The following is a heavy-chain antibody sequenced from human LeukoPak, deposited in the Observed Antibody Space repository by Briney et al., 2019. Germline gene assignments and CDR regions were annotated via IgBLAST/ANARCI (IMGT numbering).Heavy chain of an antibody. V-gene: IGHV3-30*02. J-gene: IGHJ5*02. D-gene: IGHD4-11*01. CDR1: GMTLSSFR. CDR3: ARDSPVSAGPFDP. Sequence: GGPLRLSCAPSGMTLSSFRMHWVRHATDKGLERVAFIGYDGSNKYYADSVKGRFTISTDNSKNTLYLQMNSLTAEDTAVYYCARDSPVSAGPFDPWGQGTLVTVSS. CDR2: IGYDGSNK.